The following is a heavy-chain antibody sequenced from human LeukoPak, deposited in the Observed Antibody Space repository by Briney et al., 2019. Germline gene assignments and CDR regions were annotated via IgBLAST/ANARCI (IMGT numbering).Heavy chain of an antibody. J-gene: IGHJ5*02. CDR2: IIPIFGTA. CDR1: GGTFSSYA. Sequence: SVKVSCKASGGTFSSYAISWVRQAPGQGLEWMGRIIPIFGTANYAQKFQGRITITTDESTSTAYMELSSLRSEDTAVYYCARHNWNYGWFDPWGQGTLVTVSS. V-gene: IGHV1-69*05. CDR3: ARHNWNYGWFDP. D-gene: IGHD1-7*01.